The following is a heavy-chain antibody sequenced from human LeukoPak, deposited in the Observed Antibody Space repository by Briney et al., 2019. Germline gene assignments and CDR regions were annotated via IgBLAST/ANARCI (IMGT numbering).Heavy chain of an antibody. D-gene: IGHD3-10*01. J-gene: IGHJ4*02. CDR2: ISYDRSNR. CDR1: GFTFSSHG. CDR3: AKEELRYFAY. Sequence: GGSLRLPCAASGFTFSSHGMHWVRQARGKGLEWVASISYDRSNRHYADCVKGRVTISRDNSKNTLYLQMNSLRTEDTSIYYCAKEELRYFAYWGQGTLVTVSS. V-gene: IGHV3-30*18.